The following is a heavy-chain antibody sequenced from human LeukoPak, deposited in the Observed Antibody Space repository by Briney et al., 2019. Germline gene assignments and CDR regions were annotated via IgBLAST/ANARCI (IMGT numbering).Heavy chain of an antibody. D-gene: IGHD6-13*01. CDR1: GFTFSSYS. CDR2: ISSSSSYI. V-gene: IGHV3-21*01. CDR3: ARGVPGYSSSWYGYYYYYMDV. J-gene: IGHJ6*03. Sequence: GGSLRLSCAASGFTFSSYSMNWVRQAPGKGLEWVSSISSSSSYIYYADSVKGRFTISRDNAKNSLYLQMNSLRAEDTAVYYCARGVPGYSSSWYGYYYYYMDVWGKGTTVTVSS.